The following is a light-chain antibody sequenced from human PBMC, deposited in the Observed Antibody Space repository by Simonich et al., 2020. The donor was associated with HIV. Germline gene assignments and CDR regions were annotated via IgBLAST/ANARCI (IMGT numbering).Light chain of an antibody. CDR2: GAS. CDR3: QQYNNWPRT. Sequence: EIVMTQSPATLSVSPGERATPSCRASQIVTTNLAWYQQKPGQVPGLLIYGASTRATGIPARFSGSGSGTEFTLTISSMQSEDFALYYCQQYNNWPRTFGQGTKVEIK. CDR1: QIVTTN. J-gene: IGKJ1*01. V-gene: IGKV3-15*01.